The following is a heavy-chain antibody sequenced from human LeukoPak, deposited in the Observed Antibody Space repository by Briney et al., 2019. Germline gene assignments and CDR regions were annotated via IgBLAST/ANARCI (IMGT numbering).Heavy chain of an antibody. D-gene: IGHD2-8*01. CDR2: ISNSGSSI. CDR3: ARTPYCINGVCYKKYYFDY. J-gene: IGHJ4*02. V-gene: IGHV3-48*03. CDR1: GFTFSSYE. Sequence: PGGSLRLSCAASGFTFSSYEMKWVRQAPGKGVEWVSYISNSGSSIYYAHCVKGRFTISRDNSKNSQYLQMNSLRAEDTAVYYCARTPYCINGVCYKKYYFDYWGQGTLVTVSS.